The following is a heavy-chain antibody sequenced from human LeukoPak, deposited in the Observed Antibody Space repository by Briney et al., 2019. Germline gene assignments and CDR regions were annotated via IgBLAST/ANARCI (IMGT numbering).Heavy chain of an antibody. D-gene: IGHD4-23*01. J-gene: IGHJ6*03. V-gene: IGHV4-61*02. Sequence: PSQTLSLTCTVSGGSISSGSYYWSWIRQPAGKGLEWIGRIYTSGSTNYNPSLKSRVTMSVDTSKNQFSLKLSSVTAADTAVYYCARGGKDMDVWGKGTTVTVSS. CDR1: GGSISSGSYY. CDR2: IYTSGST. CDR3: ARGGKDMDV.